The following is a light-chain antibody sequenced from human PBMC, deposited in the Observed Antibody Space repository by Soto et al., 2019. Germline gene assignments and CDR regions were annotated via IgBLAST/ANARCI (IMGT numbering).Light chain of an antibody. CDR2: AAS. CDR1: QGISSY. Sequence: AIRMTQSPSSPSASTGDRVTITCRASQGISSYLAWYQQKPGKAPKLLIYAASTLQSGVPSRFSGSGSGTDFTLTISCLQSEDFATYYCQQYYSYPGTFGPGTKVDIK. CDR3: QQYYSYPGT. J-gene: IGKJ3*01. V-gene: IGKV1-8*01.